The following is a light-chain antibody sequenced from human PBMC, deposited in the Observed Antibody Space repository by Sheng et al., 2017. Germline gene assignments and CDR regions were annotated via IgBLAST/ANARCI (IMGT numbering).Light chain of an antibody. V-gene: IGKV1-5*03. CDR3: QQYNTYPA. CDR2: KAS. CDR1: QSISTW. Sequence: DIQMTQSPSTLSASVGDRVTITCRASQSISTWLAWYQQKPGKAPNLLIYKASSLESEVPSRFSGSGSGTEFTLTISSLQPDDFATYYCQQYNTYPAFGQGTKVEIK. J-gene: IGKJ1*01.